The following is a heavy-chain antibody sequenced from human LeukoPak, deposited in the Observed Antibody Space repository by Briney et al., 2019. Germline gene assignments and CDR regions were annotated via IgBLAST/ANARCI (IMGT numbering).Heavy chain of an antibody. J-gene: IGHJ4*02. Sequence: SETLSLTCAVYGGSFSGYYWSWIRQPPGKGLEWIGEINHSGSTNYNPSLKSRVTISVDTSKNQFSLKLSSVTAADTAVYYCAGLNYYDSSGYHSYCFDYWGQGTLVTVSS. CDR3: AGLNYYDSSGYHSYCFDY. CDR1: GGSFSGYY. D-gene: IGHD3-22*01. V-gene: IGHV4-34*01. CDR2: INHSGST.